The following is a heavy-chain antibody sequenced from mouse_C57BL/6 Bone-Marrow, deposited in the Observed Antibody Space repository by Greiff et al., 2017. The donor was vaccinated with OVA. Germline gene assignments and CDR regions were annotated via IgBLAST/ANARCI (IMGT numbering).Heavy chain of an antibody. D-gene: IGHD2-4*01. CDR2: ISNGGGST. V-gene: IGHV5-12*01. CDR1: GFTFSDYY. Sequence: EVMLVESGGGLVQPGGSLKLSCAASGFTFSDYYMYWVRQTPEKRLEWVAYISNGGGSTYYPDTVKGRFTISRDNAKNTLYLQMSRLKSEDTAMYYCARQDYDEYFDVWGTGTTVTVSS. CDR3: ARQDYDEYFDV. J-gene: IGHJ1*03.